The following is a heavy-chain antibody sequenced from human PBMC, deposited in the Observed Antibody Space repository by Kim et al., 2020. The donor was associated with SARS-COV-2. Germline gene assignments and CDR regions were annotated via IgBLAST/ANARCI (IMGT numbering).Heavy chain of an antibody. CDR3: AKDNVDYGGYNWFDP. Sequence: GGSLRLSCAASGFTFSSYAMSWVRQAPGKGLEWVSAISGSGGSTYYADSVKGRFTISRDNSKNTLYLQMNSLRAEDTAVYYCAKDNVDYGGYNWFDPWGQGTLVTVSS. CDR1: GFTFSSYA. V-gene: IGHV3-23*01. J-gene: IGHJ5*02. CDR2: ISGSGGST. D-gene: IGHD4-17*01.